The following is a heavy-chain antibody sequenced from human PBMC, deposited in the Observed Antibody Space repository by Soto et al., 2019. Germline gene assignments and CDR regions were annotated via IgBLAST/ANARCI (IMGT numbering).Heavy chain of an antibody. D-gene: IGHD6-13*01. J-gene: IGHJ5*02. CDR1: GFIFSTYA. CDR2: ISYDGNSN. CDR3: ARDSVPLAGTSWAGNRLDP. Sequence: QVQLMESGGGVVQPGGSLRLSCAASGFIFSTYAMYWVRQTPGKGLEWVAVISYDGNSNFYTDSVKGRFTISRDNSRNTLYLQMNNLRTEDTALYFCARDSVPLAGTSWAGNRLDPWGQGTLVTVSS. V-gene: IGHV3-30-3*01.